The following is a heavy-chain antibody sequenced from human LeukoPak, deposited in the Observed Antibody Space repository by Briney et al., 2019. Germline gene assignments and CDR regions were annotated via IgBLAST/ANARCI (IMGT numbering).Heavy chain of an antibody. D-gene: IGHD2-2*01. Sequence: SETLPLTCTVSGGSSSDYWAWIRQPPGKGLEWIGTVYFRGTTYYSLSLRSRVTISIDTSRNQFSLKLNSVTAADTAVYYCARDHSASRFDPWGQGTLVTVSS. CDR3: ARDHSASRFDP. J-gene: IGHJ5*02. CDR1: GGSSSDY. CDR2: VYFRGTT. V-gene: IGHV4-39*07.